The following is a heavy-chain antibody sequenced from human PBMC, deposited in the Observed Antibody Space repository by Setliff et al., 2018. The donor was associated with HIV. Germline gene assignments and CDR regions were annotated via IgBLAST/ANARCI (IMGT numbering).Heavy chain of an antibody. V-gene: IGHV1-46*02. D-gene: IGHD2-2*01. CDR2: INPGSRSA. CDR1: GYNFHTYY. Sequence: ASVKVSCKASGYNFHTYYIHFIRQAPGHGLEWMGVINPGSRSADYAQKFQGRVTLTRDTSTGTVYMQLSSLRSNDTAVYYCARVYCSTTSCNDEYFYDYWGQGTLVTVSS. CDR3: ARVYCSTTSCNDEYFYDY. J-gene: IGHJ4*01.